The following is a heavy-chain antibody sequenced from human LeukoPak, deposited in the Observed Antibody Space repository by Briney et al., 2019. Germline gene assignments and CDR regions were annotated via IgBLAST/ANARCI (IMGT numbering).Heavy chain of an antibody. CDR2: ISYDGSNK. CDR1: GFTFSSCG. V-gene: IGHV3-30*18. Sequence: GGSLRLSCAASGFTFSSCGMHWVRQAPGKGLEWVAVISYDGSNKYYADSVKGRFTISRDNSKNTLYLQMNSLRAEDTAVCYCAKDLYYYDSSGYTFDYWGQGTLVTVSS. D-gene: IGHD3-22*01. CDR3: AKDLYYYDSSGYTFDY. J-gene: IGHJ4*02.